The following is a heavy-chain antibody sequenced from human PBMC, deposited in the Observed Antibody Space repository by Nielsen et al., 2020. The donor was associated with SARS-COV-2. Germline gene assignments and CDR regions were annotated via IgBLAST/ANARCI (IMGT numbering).Heavy chain of an antibody. Sequence: GESLKISCKGSGYSFTSYWIGWVRQMPGKGLEWMGIIYPGDSDTRYSPSFQGQVTISADKSISTAYLQWSSLKVSDTAMYYCARLSHDYDILTGYYDYWGQGTLVTVSS. D-gene: IGHD3-9*01. CDR2: IYPGDSDT. CDR3: ARLSHDYDILTGYYDY. CDR1: GYSFTSYW. J-gene: IGHJ4*02. V-gene: IGHV5-51*01.